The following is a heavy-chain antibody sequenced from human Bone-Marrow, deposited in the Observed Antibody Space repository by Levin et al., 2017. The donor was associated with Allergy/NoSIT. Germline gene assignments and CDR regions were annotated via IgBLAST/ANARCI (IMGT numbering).Heavy chain of an antibody. D-gene: IGHD3-3*01. J-gene: IGHJ6*03. CDR1: GFTFSSYG. CDR2: ISYDGSNK. V-gene: IGHV3-30*03. Sequence: GGSLRLSCAASGFTFSSYGIHWVRQAPGKGLEWVAVISYDGSNKYYADSVKGRFTISRDNSKNTLYLQMSSLRAEDTAVYYCARDLRDYDFVGSTYYYDYMDGWGKGNTVSVSS. CDR3: ARDLRDYDFVGSTYYYDYMDG.